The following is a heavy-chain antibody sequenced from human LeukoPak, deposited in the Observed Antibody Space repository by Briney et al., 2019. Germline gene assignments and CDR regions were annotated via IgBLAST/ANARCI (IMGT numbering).Heavy chain of an antibody. J-gene: IGHJ3*02. V-gene: IGHV1-69*06. D-gene: IGHD3-3*01. CDR1: GGTFSSYA. Sequence: SVKVSCKASGGTFSSYAISWVRQAPGQGLEWMGGIIPIFGTADYAQKFQGRVTITADKSTSTAYMELSSLRSEDTAVYYCARDSNRVTIFGVVIPDAFDIWGQGTMVTVSS. CDR3: ARDSNRVTIFGVVIPDAFDI. CDR2: IIPIFGTA.